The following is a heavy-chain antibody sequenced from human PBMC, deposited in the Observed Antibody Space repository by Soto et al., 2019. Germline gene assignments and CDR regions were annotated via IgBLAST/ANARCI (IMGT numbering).Heavy chain of an antibody. J-gene: IGHJ3*02. D-gene: IGHD2-21*02. CDR1: GYTFTSYG. Sequence: ASVKVSCKASGYTFTSYGISWVRQAPGQGLEWMGWISAYNGNTNYAQKLQGRVTMTTDTSTSTAYMELRSLRSDDTAVYYCARVRGHIVVVTAILAFDIWGQGTMVTVSS. CDR3: ARVRGHIVVVTAILAFDI. CDR2: ISAYNGNT. V-gene: IGHV1-18*01.